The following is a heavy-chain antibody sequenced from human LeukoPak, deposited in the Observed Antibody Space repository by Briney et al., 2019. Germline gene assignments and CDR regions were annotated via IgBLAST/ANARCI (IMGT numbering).Heavy chain of an antibody. Sequence: GGSLRLTCAASGFTFSSYAMSWVRQAPGKGLEWVSGISGSGGSTYYADSVKGRFTISRDNSKNTLYLQMNSLRAEDTAVYYCAKDQVSDYYDSSGRFDYWGQGTLVTVSS. CDR2: ISGSGGST. CDR1: GFTFSSYA. V-gene: IGHV3-23*01. J-gene: IGHJ4*02. D-gene: IGHD3-22*01. CDR3: AKDQVSDYYDSSGRFDY.